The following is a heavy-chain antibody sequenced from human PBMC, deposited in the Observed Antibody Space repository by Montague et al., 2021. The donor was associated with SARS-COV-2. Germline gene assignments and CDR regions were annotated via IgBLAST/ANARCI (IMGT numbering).Heavy chain of an antibody. J-gene: IGHJ3*02. D-gene: IGHD3-9*01. V-gene: IGHV2-70*11. CDR3: ARGYYDILTGYLDAFDI. CDR2: TDWDDDK. CDR1: GFSLSTSGMC. Sequence: PALVQPTQTLTLTCTFSGFSLSTSGMCVSWIRQPPGKALEWLARTDWDDDKYYSTSLKTRLTISKDTSKNQVVLTMTNMDPVDTATYYCARGYYDILTGYLDAFDIWGQGTMVTVSS.